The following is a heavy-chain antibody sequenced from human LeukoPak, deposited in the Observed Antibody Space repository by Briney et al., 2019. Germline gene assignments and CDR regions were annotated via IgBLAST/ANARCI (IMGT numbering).Heavy chain of an antibody. CDR1: GFTLSNYW. J-gene: IGHJ4*02. Sequence: GGSLRLSCAASGFTLSNYWMNWVRQAPGKGLEWVANINQDGSEKYYVDSVKGRFTISRDKSKNSLYLQMSSLRIEDTALYYCARDKRFSSSYYYFDYWGQGTLVTVSS. CDR2: INQDGSEK. D-gene: IGHD6-13*01. CDR3: ARDKRFSSSYYYFDY. V-gene: IGHV3-7*05.